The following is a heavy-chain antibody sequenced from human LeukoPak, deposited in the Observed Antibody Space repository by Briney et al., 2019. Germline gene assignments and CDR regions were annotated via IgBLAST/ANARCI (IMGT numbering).Heavy chain of an antibody. D-gene: IGHD2-15*01. V-gene: IGHV4-61*01. J-gene: IGHJ4*02. CDR3: ARGLAGFQKLLYTDH. Sequence: PSETLSLTCTVSGGSVSSGSYYWSWIRQPPGKGLEWIGYIYYSGSTNYNPSLKSRVTISVDTSKNQFSLKLSSVTAADTAVYYCARGLAGFQKLLYTDHWGQGTLVTVSS. CDR1: GGSVSSGSYY. CDR2: IYYSGST.